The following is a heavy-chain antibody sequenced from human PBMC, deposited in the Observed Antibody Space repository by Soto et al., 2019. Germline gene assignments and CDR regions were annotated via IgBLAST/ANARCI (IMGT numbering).Heavy chain of an antibody. J-gene: IGHJ6*02. CDR1: GGSFSGYY. D-gene: IGHD3-10*01. CDR2: INHSGST. CDR3: ESFPGVRGSGPINYYYYGMDV. Sequence: SKTLSLTCAVYGGSFSGYYWSWIRQPPGKGLEWIGEINHSGSTNYNPSLKSRVTISVDTSKNQFSLKLSSVTAADTAVYYCESFPGVRGSGPINYYYYGMDVWGQGTTVTVSS. V-gene: IGHV4-34*01.